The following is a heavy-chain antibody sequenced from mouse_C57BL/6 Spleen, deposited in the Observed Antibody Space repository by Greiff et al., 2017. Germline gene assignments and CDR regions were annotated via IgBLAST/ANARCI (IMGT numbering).Heavy chain of an antibody. CDR2: INPNNGGT. D-gene: IGHD1-3*01. CDR3: ARESSRYFDV. J-gene: IGHJ1*03. Sequence: EVQLQESGPELVKPGASVKISCKASGYTFTDYYMNWVKQSHGKSLEWIGDINPNNGGTSYNQKFKGKATLTVDKSSSTAYMELRSLTSEDSAVYYCARESSRYFDVWGTGTTVTVSS. V-gene: IGHV1-26*01. CDR1: GYTFTDYY.